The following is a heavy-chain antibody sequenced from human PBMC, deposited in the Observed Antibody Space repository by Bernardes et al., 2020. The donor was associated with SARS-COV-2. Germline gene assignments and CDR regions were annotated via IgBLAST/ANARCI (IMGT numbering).Heavy chain of an antibody. Sequence: SETLSLTCAVSGGSISSSNWWSWVRQSPGKGLEWIGEIYHSGRTNYNPSLKSRVTMSLDKSKKYVYLELRSVTAADTAVYHCATSATTDHFCLDYWGQGTPVTVSS. CDR2: IYHSGRT. V-gene: IGHV4-4*02. D-gene: IGHD2-15*01. CDR3: ATSATTDHFCLDY. CDR1: GGSISSSNW. J-gene: IGHJ4*02.